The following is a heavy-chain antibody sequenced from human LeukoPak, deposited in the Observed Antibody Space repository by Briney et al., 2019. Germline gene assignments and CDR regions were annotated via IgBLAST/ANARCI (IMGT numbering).Heavy chain of an antibody. V-gene: IGHV3-21*04. J-gene: IGHJ6*02. CDR2: ITPTSSYS. CDR1: GFTFSGFG. Sequence: PGGSLRLSCVASGFTFSGFGMNWVRQAPGKGLEWVSHITPTSSYSDYGDSVKGRFTISRDNAKNSLYLQMNSLRAEDTALYYCAKGLSIYYYYGMDVWGQGTTVTVSS. D-gene: IGHD2/OR15-2a*01. CDR3: AKGLSIYYYYGMDV.